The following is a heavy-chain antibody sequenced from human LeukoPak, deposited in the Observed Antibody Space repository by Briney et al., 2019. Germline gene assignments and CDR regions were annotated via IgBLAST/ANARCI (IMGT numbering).Heavy chain of an antibody. CDR1: GFTFSPYS. D-gene: IGHD1-26*01. V-gene: IGHV3-48*01. CDR3: ASWGEGALDN. Sequence: GGSLRLSCEASGFTFSPYSMNWVRQAPGKGLEWISYISTSTTTIYYANSVKGRFTISRDNAKKSLYLQMNSLRVEDTGVYYCASWGEGALDNWGQGTLVTVSS. CDR2: ISTSTTTI. J-gene: IGHJ4*02.